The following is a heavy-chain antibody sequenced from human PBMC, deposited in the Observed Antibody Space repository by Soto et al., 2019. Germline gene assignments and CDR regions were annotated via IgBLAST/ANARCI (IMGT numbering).Heavy chain of an antibody. CDR3: ARGGRPDF. D-gene: IGHD1-26*01. V-gene: IGHV3-11*01. Sequence: PGGSLRLSCAASGFTFSDSYMSWIRQAPGKGLERLSYISSSGSSVYYADSVKGRLTVSRDNARNSLSLHMNSLRADDTAVYYCARGGRPDFWGQGTMVTVSS. J-gene: IGHJ3*01. CDR2: ISSSGSSV. CDR1: GFTFSDSY.